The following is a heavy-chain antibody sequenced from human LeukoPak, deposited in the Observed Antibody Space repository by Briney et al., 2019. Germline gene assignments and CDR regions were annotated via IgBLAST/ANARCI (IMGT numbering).Heavy chain of an antibody. CDR3: ARDSYYYDSSGFID. J-gene: IGHJ4*02. Sequence: GGSLRLSCAASGFTFSNYGMHWVRQAPGKGLEWVSSISSSSSYIYYADSVKGRFTISRDNAKNSLYLQMNSLRAEDTAVYYCARDSYYYDSSGFIDWGQGTLVTVSS. D-gene: IGHD3-22*01. V-gene: IGHV3-21*01. CDR1: GFTFSNYG. CDR2: ISSSSSYI.